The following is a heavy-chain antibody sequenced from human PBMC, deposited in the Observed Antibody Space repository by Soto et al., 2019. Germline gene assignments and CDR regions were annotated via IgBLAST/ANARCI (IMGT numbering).Heavy chain of an antibody. J-gene: IGHJ4*02. CDR1: GITFSKYS. Sequence: GGSLRLSCVASGITFSKYSMNWVRQAPGKGLEWISFIGSNSGSIYYADSVEGRFTISRDNAKNSLYLQMDSLRAEDTAVYYCASPSSGWYSDHWGQGTLVTVSS. CDR3: ASPSSGWYSDH. CDR2: IGSNSGSI. D-gene: IGHD6-19*01. V-gene: IGHV3-48*01.